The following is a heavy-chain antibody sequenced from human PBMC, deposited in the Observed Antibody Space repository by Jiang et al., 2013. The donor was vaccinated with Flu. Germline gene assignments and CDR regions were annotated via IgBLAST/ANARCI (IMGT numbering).Heavy chain of an antibody. D-gene: IGHD6-6*01. CDR1: SVSSKSAT. V-gene: IGHV6-1*01. J-gene: IGHJ4*02. CDR2: TYLRSKWGN. Sequence: SVSSKSATWNWIRQSPSRGLEWLGRTYLRSKWGNDYAVSVKSRITINPDTTKNQFSLHLNSVTPEDTAVYYCARGPGQLAEWGQGTLVTVSS. CDR3: ARGPGQLAE.